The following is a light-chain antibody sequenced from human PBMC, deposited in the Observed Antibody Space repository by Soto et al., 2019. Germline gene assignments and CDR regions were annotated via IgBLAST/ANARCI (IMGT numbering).Light chain of an antibody. V-gene: IGKV3-20*01. CDR1: RTGSRNS. CDR3: QQYTGPPST. CDR2: GAS. Sequence: EIILTQSPDTLSLSPRERATLSCRVSRTGSRNSVAWCQQRPGQAPRLLIYGASTGAAGIPDRFSGSGSGTDFTLTSTMLEPEDSAVYFCQQYTGPPSTFGQGTRLEIK. J-gene: IGKJ5*01.